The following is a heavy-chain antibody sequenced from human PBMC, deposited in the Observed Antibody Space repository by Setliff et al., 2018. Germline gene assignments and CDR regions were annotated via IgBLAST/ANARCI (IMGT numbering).Heavy chain of an antibody. J-gene: IGHJ4*02. CDR2: IFYSGRT. Sequence: SETLSLTCSVSTASMTYYYWSWIRQPPGKGLEWIGSIFYSGRTLYNPSPKSRVTISVDTSKNQFSLTLSSVTAADTAVYYCARLPNYVWGSPVDYWGQGTLVTVSS. D-gene: IGHD3-16*01. CDR3: ARLPNYVWGSPVDY. CDR1: TASMTYYY. V-gene: IGHV4-59*05.